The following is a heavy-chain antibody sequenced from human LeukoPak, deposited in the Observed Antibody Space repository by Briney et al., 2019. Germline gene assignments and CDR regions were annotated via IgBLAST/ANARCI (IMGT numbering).Heavy chain of an antibody. V-gene: IGHV3-21*01. J-gene: IGHJ4*02. CDR2: ISSSSSYV. Sequence: SGGSLRLSCAASGFTFSTYTMNWVRQAPGKGLEWVSSISSSSSYVYYADSVKGRFTISRDNAKKSLYLQMNSLRVEDTAVYYCATAGSGYEDGFDYWGQGTLVTVSS. D-gene: IGHD5-12*01. CDR3: ATAGSGYEDGFDY. CDR1: GFTFSTYT.